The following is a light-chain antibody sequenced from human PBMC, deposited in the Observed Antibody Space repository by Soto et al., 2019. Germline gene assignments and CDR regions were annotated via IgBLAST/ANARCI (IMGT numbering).Light chain of an antibody. CDR1: QSLLHSNGYNY. CDR3: MQVLKTVT. CDR2: WGS. J-gene: IGKJ5*01. Sequence: DIVMTQSPLSLPVTPGEPASISCRSSQSLLHSNGYNYLEWYLQKPGQSPQLLIYWGSNRASGXPXKFSGSGSGTDFTLKISRVEGEDVGVYYCMQVLKTVTFGQGTRLEMK. V-gene: IGKV2-28*01.